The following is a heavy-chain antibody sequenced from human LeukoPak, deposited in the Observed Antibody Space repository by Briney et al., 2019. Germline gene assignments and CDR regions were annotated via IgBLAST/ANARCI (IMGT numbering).Heavy chain of an antibody. CDR2: FYYSGST. D-gene: IGHD2-2*01. CDR1: GGSITGSRYY. Sequence: SETLSLTCTVSGGSITGSRYYWGWIRQPPGKGLEWIGSFYYSGSTYYSPSLKSRVTISVDTSKNQFSLKLTSVTAADTAVYYCARLGIGVVPSAMLGDYYFDYRGQGTLVTVSS. V-gene: IGHV4-39*01. CDR3: ARLGIGVVPSAMLGDYYFDY. J-gene: IGHJ4*02.